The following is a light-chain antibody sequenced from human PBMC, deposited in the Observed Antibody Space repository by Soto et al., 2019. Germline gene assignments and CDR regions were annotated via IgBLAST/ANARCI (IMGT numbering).Light chain of an antibody. V-gene: IGKV3-15*01. CDR1: QSVINN. CDR3: QQYSQWPLT. CDR2: AAS. J-gene: IGKJ5*01. Sequence: DTVMTQSPATLSVSPGERATLSCRASQSVINNLAWYQQKPGQAPRLLIYAASSRATGIPARFSGSGSGTDFTLTISSLQSEDFAIYYCQQYSQWPLTFDQGTRLEIK.